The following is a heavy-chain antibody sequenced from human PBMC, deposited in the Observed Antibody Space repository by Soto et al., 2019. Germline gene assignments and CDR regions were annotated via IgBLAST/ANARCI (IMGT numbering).Heavy chain of an antibody. V-gene: IGHV3-30-3*01. D-gene: IGHD3-3*01. CDR3: ARDQRVYYDFWSGYYTGITQGYFDY. J-gene: IGHJ4*02. CDR2: ISYDGSNK. CDR1: GFTFSSYA. Sequence: QVQLVESGGGVVQPGRSLRLSCAASGFTFSSYAMHWVRQAPGKGLEWVAVISYDGSNKYYADSVKGRFTISRDNSKNTLYLQMNSLRAEDTAVYYCARDQRVYYDFWSGYYTGITQGYFDYWGQGTLVTVSS.